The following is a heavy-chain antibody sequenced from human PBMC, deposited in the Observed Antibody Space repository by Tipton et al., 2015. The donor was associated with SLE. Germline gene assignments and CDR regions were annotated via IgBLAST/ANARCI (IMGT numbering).Heavy chain of an antibody. J-gene: IGHJ4*02. CDR3: ANHFSGYETSEGDY. Sequence: SLRLSCAASGFTFSSYGMSWVRQAPGKGLEWVAFIRYDGSNKYYADSVKGRFTISRDNSKNTLYLQMNSLRAEDTAVYYCANHFSGYETSEGDYWGQGTRVTVSS. V-gene: IGHV3-30*02. CDR2: IRYDGSNK. CDR1: GFTFSSYG. D-gene: IGHD5-12*01.